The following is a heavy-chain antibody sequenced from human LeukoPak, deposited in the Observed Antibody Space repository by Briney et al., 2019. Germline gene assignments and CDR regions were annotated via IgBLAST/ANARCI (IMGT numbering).Heavy chain of an antibody. V-gene: IGHV3-23*01. CDR3: AKYRGYYFEY. CDR2: ITGSGGRI. Sequence: GGALRLSWAASGXTFSSYSMGWVRQAPGEGLEWVSSITGSGGRIYYADSLKGRFTISRDNSKNTVYLQMNSLRAEDTAVYYCAKYRGYYFEYWGQGTLVTVSS. D-gene: IGHD3-16*02. CDR1: GXTFSSYS. J-gene: IGHJ4*02.